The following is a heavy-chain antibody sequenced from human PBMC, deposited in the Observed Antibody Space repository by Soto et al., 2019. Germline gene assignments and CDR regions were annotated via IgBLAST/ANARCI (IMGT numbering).Heavy chain of an antibody. CDR3: AREVVPASVDY. V-gene: IGHV3-21*01. Sequence: LRLSCVTSGFTFSSYSMTWVRQAPGEGLEWVSSISGSGTTTKYADSVKGRFTISRDNAKNSLYLQMNSLRAEDTAVYYCAREVVPASVDYWGQGTLVTVSS. CDR1: GFTFSSYS. CDR2: ISGSGTTT. D-gene: IGHD2-2*01. J-gene: IGHJ4*02.